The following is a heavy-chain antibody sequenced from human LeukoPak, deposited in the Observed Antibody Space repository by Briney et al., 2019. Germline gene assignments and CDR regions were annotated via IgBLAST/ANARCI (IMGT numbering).Heavy chain of an antibody. CDR3: AELGITMIGGV. J-gene: IGHJ6*04. CDR2: ISSSSSYI. CDR1: GFTFSSYS. Sequence: GGSLRLSSAASGFTFSSYSMNWVRQAPGKGLEWVSSISSSSSYIYYTDSVKGRFTISRDNAKNSLYLQMNSLRAEDSAVYYCAELGITMIGGVWGKGTTVTISS. V-gene: IGHV3-21*01. D-gene: IGHD3-10*02.